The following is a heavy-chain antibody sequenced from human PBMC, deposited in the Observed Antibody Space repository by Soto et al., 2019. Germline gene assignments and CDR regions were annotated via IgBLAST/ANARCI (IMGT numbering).Heavy chain of an antibody. D-gene: IGHD3-9*01. CDR2: INSDGTGT. V-gene: IGHV3-74*01. J-gene: IGHJ4*02. CDR1: GFTFSTYW. Sequence: GGSLRLSCAASGFTFSTYWMHWVRQVPGTGPVWVTHINSDGTGTSYADSVKGRFTISRDNARNTLYLQMNSLRAEDTAVYYCASHSDMWGGCLSPVDYGGQGTLDTVSS. CDR3: ASHSDMWGGCLSPVDY.